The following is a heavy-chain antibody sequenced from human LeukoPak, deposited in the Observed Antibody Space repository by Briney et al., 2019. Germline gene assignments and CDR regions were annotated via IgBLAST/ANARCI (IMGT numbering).Heavy chain of an antibody. CDR1: GGSISSYY. Sequence: SETLSLTCTVPGGSISSYYWSWIRRPPGKGLEWIGYIYYSGSTNYNPSLKSRVTISVDTSKNQFSLKLSSVTAADTAVYYCARVSSRWFGELLFYWFDPWGRGTLVTVSS. V-gene: IGHV4-59*01. CDR3: ARVSSRWFGELLFYWFDP. CDR2: IYYSGST. D-gene: IGHD3-10*01. J-gene: IGHJ5*02.